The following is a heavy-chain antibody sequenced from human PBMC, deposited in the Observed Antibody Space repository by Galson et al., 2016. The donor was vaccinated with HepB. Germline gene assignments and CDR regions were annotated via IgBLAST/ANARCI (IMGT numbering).Heavy chain of an antibody. CDR1: RNSFTHYW. CDR3: ARGYYGSGSWGRFDP. D-gene: IGHD3-10*01. Sequence: QSGAEVKKPGESLKISCYGSRNSFTHYWIGWVRQRPGKGLEWMGSIHPDDSDTRYSPTFQGQVTISADKSSSTAYLQWSSLKTSDSAVYYCARGYYGSGSWGRFDPWGQGTLVTVSS. CDR2: IHPDDSDT. V-gene: IGHV5-51*01. J-gene: IGHJ5*02.